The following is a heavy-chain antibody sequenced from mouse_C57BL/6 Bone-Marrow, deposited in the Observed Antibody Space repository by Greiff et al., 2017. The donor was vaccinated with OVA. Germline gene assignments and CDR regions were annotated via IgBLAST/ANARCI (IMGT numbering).Heavy chain of an antibody. J-gene: IGHJ2*01. CDR1: GFTFSSYG. Sequence: DVKLVESGGDLVKPGGSLKLSCAASGFTFSSYGMSWVRQTPDKRLEWVATISSGGSYTYYPDSVKGRFTISRDNAKNTLYLQMSSLKSEDTAMYYCARRWLLLYVDYWGQGTTLTVSS. CDR2: ISSGGSYT. V-gene: IGHV5-6*02. CDR3: ARRWLLLYVDY. D-gene: IGHD2-3*01.